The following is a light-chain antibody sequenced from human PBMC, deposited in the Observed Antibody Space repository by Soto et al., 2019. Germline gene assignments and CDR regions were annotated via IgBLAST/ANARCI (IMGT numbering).Light chain of an antibody. Sequence: DIQMTQSPSSLSASVGDRVTITCRASQSISSNLNWYQQKPGKPPKLLIYAASSLQSGVPSRFSGSGSGTDFTLTISSLQPEDFATYYCQQSYSTPRTFGQGTKVEIK. CDR1: QSISSN. CDR2: AAS. V-gene: IGKV1-39*01. CDR3: QQSYSTPRT. J-gene: IGKJ1*01.